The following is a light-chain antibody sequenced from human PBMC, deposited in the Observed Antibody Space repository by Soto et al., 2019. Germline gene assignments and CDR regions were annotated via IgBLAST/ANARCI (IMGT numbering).Light chain of an antibody. CDR3: SSYAGINIYV. CDR1: SSDVGAFNY. V-gene: IGLV2-8*01. Sequence: QSVLTQPPSASGSPGQSVTISCTGTSSDVGAFNYVSWYQQHPGKAPKLMIFEINKRPSGVPDRFSGSKSGNTASLTVSGLQAEDEADYYCSSYAGINIYVFGGGTQ. CDR2: EIN. J-gene: IGLJ7*01.